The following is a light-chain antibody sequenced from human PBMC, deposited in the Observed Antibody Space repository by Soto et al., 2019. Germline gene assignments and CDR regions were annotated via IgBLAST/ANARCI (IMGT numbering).Light chain of an antibody. Sequence: QSVLTQPPSVSAAPGQKVTISCSGSSSNIGNNYVSWYQHLPGTAPKPLIYDNNKRPSGIPDRFSGSKSGTSATLGITGLQTGDEADYYCGTWDSSLSVYDFGTGTKLTVL. CDR1: SSNIGNNY. CDR3: GTWDSSLSVYD. V-gene: IGLV1-51*01. J-gene: IGLJ1*01. CDR2: DNN.